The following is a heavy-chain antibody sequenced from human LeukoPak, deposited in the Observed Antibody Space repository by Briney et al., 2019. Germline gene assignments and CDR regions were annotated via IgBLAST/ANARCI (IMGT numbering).Heavy chain of an antibody. D-gene: IGHD5-18*01. J-gene: IGHJ3*02. Sequence: PGGSLRLSCAASGFTFSSQWMHWVRQAPGKGLVWVSRIYRDGSGIIYADSVKGRFTISRDNAKNTLYLQMNSLRAEDTAVYYCVRAPPSNGYSYHFDIWGQGTMVTVSS. CDR3: VRAPPSNGYSYHFDI. V-gene: IGHV3-74*01. CDR1: GFTFSSQW. CDR2: IYRDGSGI.